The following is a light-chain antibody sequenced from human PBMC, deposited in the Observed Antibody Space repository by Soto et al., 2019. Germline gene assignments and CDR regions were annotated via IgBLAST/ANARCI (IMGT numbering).Light chain of an antibody. Sequence: EIVLTQSPGTLSLSPGERATLSCRASQTVSSTDLAWYQQKPGQAPRLLIYGASSRATGIPDRFSGSGSGTDFTLTISRLEPEYFAVYYCQQYGNSPRTFGQGSKVEVK. J-gene: IGKJ1*01. CDR1: QTVSSTD. CDR3: QQYGNSPRT. CDR2: GAS. V-gene: IGKV3-20*01.